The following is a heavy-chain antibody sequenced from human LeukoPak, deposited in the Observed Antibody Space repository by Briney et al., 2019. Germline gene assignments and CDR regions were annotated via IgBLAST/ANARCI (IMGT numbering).Heavy chain of an antibody. V-gene: IGHV1-69*02. J-gene: IGHJ4*02. CDR2: IIPILGIA. CDR1: GGTFSSYT. D-gene: IGHD2-2*01. CDR3: ARVIPAAISSGTIYYFDY. Sequence: GAAVKVSCKASGGTFSSYTISWGRQAPGQGLEWMRRIIPILGIANYAQKFQGRVTITADKSTSTAYMELSSLRSEDTAVYYCARVIPAAISSGTIYYFDYWGQGTLVTVSS.